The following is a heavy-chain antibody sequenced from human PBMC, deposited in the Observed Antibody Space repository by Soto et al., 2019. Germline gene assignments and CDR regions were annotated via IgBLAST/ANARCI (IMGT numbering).Heavy chain of an antibody. Sequence: GESLKISCKGSGYSFTSYWISWVRQMPGKGLEWMGRIDPSDSYTNYSPSFQGHVTISADKSISTAYLQWSSLKASDTAMYYCARHPYCSGGSCYGPYYYGMDVWGQGTTVTVSS. CDR1: GYSFTSYW. V-gene: IGHV5-10-1*01. D-gene: IGHD2-15*01. CDR2: IDPSDSYT. CDR3: ARHPYCSGGSCYGPYYYGMDV. J-gene: IGHJ6*02.